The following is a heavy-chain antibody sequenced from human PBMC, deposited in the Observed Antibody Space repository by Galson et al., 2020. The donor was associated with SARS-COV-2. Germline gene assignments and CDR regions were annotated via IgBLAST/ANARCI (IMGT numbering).Heavy chain of an antibody. CDR3: ARDGQTSSGWAFDY. Sequence: GGSLRLSCAASGFTFSSHAIHWVRQAPSKGLEWVAQIFFDGRDKSYGDSVRGRFTISRDSSKNTVYLQMNNRRADDTAVYYCARDGQTSSGWAFDYWGQGTLVTVSS. V-gene: IGHV3-33*01. CDR2: IFFDGRDK. J-gene: IGHJ4*02. D-gene: IGHD6-19*01. CDR1: GFTFSSHA.